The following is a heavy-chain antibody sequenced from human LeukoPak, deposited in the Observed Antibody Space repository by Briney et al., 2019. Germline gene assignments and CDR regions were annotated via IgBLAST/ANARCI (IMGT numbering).Heavy chain of an antibody. J-gene: IGHJ4*02. Sequence: GGSLRLSCAASGLTFSNAWMSWVRQAPGKGLEWVGRIKSKTDSGTTDYGAPVKGRFTISRDDSKNTLYLQMNSLKTEDTAVYYCTLIQGWGSGSYYRDFWGQGTLVTVSS. D-gene: IGHD3-10*01. CDR3: TLIQGWGSGSYYRDF. CDR2: IKSKTDSGTT. V-gene: IGHV3-15*01. CDR1: GLTFSNAW.